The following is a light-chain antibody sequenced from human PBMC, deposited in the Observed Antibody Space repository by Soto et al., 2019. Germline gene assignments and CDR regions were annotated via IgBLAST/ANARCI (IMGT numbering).Light chain of an antibody. V-gene: IGLV1-44*01. Sequence: QSVLTQPPSASGTPGQRITISCSGSSSNIGGTTVSWYQHLPGTAPKLLIHTDNQRPSGVPDRFSGSKSGTSASLAISGLQSEDEADYYCEAWDDSLNGPVFGGGIKLTVL. CDR2: TDN. CDR3: EAWDDSLNGPV. J-gene: IGLJ3*02. CDR1: SSNIGGTT.